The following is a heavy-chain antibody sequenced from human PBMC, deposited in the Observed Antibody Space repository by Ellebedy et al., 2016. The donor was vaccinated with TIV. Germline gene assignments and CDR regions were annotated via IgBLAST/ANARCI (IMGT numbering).Heavy chain of an antibody. CDR3: ARDERSK. CDR1: GYSFTSYY. CDR2: ISPYNGKT. Sequence: AASVKVSCKASGYSFTSYYMHWVRQAPGQGLEWMGWISPYNGKTNYAHKVQGRVTMTTDTSTTTAYMELKNLRSDDTAVYFCARDERSKWGQGTLVTVSS. J-gene: IGHJ4*02. V-gene: IGHV1-18*04. D-gene: IGHD2/OR15-2a*01.